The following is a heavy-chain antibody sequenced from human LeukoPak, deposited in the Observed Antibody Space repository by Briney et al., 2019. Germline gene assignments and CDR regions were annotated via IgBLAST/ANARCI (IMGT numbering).Heavy chain of an antibody. V-gene: IGHV3-23*01. J-gene: IGHJ4*02. CDR1: GFTFSSYA. CDR2: ISGSGGST. Sequence: GGSLRLSCAASGFTFSSYAMSWVRQAPGKGLEWVSAISGSGGSTYYADSVKGRFTISRDNSKNTLYLQMNSLRAEDTAVYYCARGSGSYYWFDYWGQGTLVTVSS. D-gene: IGHD1-26*01. CDR3: ARGSGSYYWFDY.